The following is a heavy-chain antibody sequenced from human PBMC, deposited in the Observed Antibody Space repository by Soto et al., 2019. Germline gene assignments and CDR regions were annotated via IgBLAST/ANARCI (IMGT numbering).Heavy chain of an antibody. CDR3: ARMGQYYDILTGYWSGYYFDY. D-gene: IGHD3-9*01. V-gene: IGHV5-51*01. CDR2: IYPDDSDV. J-gene: IGHJ4*02. Sequence: RESLKISCKGSEYTFDDYWIGWVRQMPGKGLEWMGVIYPDDSDVRYSRTFEGQVTISADKSISTIYLQWSSLKESDTATYYCARMGQYYDILTGYWSGYYFDYWGQGTLVTVSS. CDR1: EYTFDDYW.